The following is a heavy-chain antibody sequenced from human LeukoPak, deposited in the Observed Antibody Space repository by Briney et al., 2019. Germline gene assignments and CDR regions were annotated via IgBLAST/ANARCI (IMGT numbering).Heavy chain of an antibody. CDR1: GFTSSSYA. CDR3: AKDDDYVEYGYYFDF. J-gene: IGHJ4*02. CDR2: IGGRGTIT. D-gene: IGHD4-17*01. V-gene: IGHV3-23*01. Sequence: GGSLRLSCAASGFTSSSYAMSWVRRAPGKGLEWVSAIGGRGTITYYADSVKGRFTISKDNSKNTLYLQMNSLRAEDTAVYYCAKDDDYVEYGYYFDFWGQGTLVTVSS.